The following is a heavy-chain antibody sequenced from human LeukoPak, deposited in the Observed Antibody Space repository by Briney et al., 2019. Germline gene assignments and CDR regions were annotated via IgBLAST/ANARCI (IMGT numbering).Heavy chain of an antibody. D-gene: IGHD3-10*01. J-gene: IGHJ6*03. CDR2: VSDDGSNK. CDR1: GFTFRTYA. V-gene: IGHV3-30*04. CDR3: AGGGFGEAYYYYYYMDV. Sequence: GRSLRLSCAASGFTFRTYAMHWVRQAPGKGLNWVAVVSDDGSNKYYADSVKGRFTISRDNSKNTLYLQMNSLRAADTAVYYCAGGGFGEAYYYYYYMDVWGKGTTVTVSS.